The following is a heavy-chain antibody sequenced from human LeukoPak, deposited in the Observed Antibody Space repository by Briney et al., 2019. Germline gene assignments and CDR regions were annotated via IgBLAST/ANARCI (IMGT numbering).Heavy chain of an antibody. CDR3: VLGAPVVGARVAVEGY. D-gene: IGHD6-19*01. CDR1: GFTFDDYA. J-gene: IGHJ4*02. CDR2: ISWNSGRI. Sequence: GGSLRLSCAASGFTFDDYAMHWVRQAPGKGLEWVSSISWNSGRIGYADSVKGRFTVSRDNAKNSLYLQMNSLRAEDTALYYCVLGAPVVGARVAVEGYWGQGTLVTVSS. V-gene: IGHV3-9*01.